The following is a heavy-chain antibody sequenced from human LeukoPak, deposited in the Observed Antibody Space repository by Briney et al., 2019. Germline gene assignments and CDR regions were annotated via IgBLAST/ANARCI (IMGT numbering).Heavy chain of an antibody. CDR3: ASWPGYCSGGSCFSGFDP. D-gene: IGHD2-15*01. CDR2: MSPNSGNT. J-gene: IGHJ5*02. Sequence: ASVKVPCKASGYTFTSYDINWVRQATGQGLEWMGWMSPNSGNTGYAQKFQGRVTMTRNTSISTAYMELSSLRSEDTAVYYCASWPGYCSGGSCFSGFDPWGQGTLVTVSS. CDR1: GYTFTSYD. V-gene: IGHV1-8*02.